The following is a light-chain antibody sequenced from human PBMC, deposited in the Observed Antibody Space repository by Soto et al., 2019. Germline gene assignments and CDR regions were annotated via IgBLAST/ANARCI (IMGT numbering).Light chain of an antibody. CDR1: ISDIGSYHY. V-gene: IGLV2-14*01. Sequence: QSALTQPASVSGSLGQSITISCTGTISDIGSYHYVSWYQHHPGKAPKLIIYEVTNRPSGVSNRFSGSKSGNTASLTISGLQAEDEADYYCSSYTSTNTPYVFGTGTKVTVL. CDR3: SSYTSTNTPYV. CDR2: EVT. J-gene: IGLJ1*01.